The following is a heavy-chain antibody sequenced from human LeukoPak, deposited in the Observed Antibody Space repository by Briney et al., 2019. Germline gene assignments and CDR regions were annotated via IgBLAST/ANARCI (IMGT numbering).Heavy chain of an antibody. D-gene: IGHD3-22*01. CDR3: AAGLGDTSGYYYVFGLS. Sequence: GASVKVSCTASGFTFTSSAVQWVRQARGRRLEWIGWIVVGSGNTNYAQKFQERVTITRDMSTSTAYMELSSLRSEDTAVYYCAAGLGDTSGYYYVFGLSWGQGTLVTVSS. CDR1: GFTFTSSA. J-gene: IGHJ4*02. CDR2: IVVGSGNT. V-gene: IGHV1-58*01.